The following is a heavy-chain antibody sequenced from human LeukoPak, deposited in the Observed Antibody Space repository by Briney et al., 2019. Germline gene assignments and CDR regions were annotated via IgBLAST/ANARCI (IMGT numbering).Heavy chain of an antibody. V-gene: IGHV3-13*01. D-gene: IGHD6-19*01. CDR2: IGIRGDT. CDR1: GFTFNSYA. Sequence: TGGSLRLSCAASGFTFNSYAMTWVRQAPGKGLEWVSAIGIRGDTHYSGSVKGRFTISRENAESSLYLQMNSLRAEDTAVYYCARGGIQVSGIDEFDYWGRGTLVTVSS. J-gene: IGHJ4*02. CDR3: ARGGIQVSGIDEFDY.